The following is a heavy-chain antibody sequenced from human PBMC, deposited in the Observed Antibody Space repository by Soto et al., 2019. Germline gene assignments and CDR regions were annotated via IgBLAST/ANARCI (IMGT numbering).Heavy chain of an antibody. CDR1: GFTFSSYA. CDR2: ISGSGGST. V-gene: IGHV3-23*01. J-gene: IGHJ4*02. CDR3: ARAKGPYDYVWGSHFDY. D-gene: IGHD3-16*01. Sequence: EVQLLESGGGLVQPGGSLRLSCAASGFTFSSYAMSWVRQAPGKGLEWVSAISGSGGSTYYADSVKGRFTISRSNSKNPLYLQMNSLRAEDTAVYYCARAKGPYDYVWGSHFDYWGQGTLVTVSS.